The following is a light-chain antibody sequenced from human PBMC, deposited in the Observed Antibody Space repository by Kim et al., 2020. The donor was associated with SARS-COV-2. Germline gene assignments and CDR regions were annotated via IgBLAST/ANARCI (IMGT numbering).Light chain of an antibody. CDR1: SANIEKTY. CDR3: AAWDVSLSGRV. Sequence: GKIVTISCSGRSANIEKTYVFWYQQLPGTAPQLLIYGNSQRPSGVPDRFSGSKSGTSASLDISDLRSEDEADYYCAAWDVSLSGRVFGGGTQLTVL. CDR2: GNS. V-gene: IGLV1-47*02. J-gene: IGLJ3*02.